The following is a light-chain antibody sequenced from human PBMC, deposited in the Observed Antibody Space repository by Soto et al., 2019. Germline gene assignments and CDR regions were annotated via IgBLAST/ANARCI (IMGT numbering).Light chain of an antibody. CDR2: DAS. CDR3: QHYNSYLFT. V-gene: IGKV1-5*01. Sequence: DIQMTQSPSTLSASVGDRVTITCRASQSISSWLAWYQQKPGKAPKLLIYDASSLESGVPSRFSGSGSGTEFTLTISSLQADDFATYYCQHYNSYLFTFGPGTKVDIK. J-gene: IGKJ3*01. CDR1: QSISSW.